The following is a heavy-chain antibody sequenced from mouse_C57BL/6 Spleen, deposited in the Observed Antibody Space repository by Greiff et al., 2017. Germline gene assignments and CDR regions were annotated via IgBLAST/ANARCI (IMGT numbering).Heavy chain of an antibody. CDR1: GYAFSSSW. J-gene: IGHJ2*01. D-gene: IGHD1-1*01. CDR2: IYPGDGDT. CDR3: ARRGTTVPNFDY. Sequence: QVQLKQSGPELVKPGASVKISCKASGYAFSSSWMNWVKQRPGKGLEWIGRIYPGDGDTNYNGKFKGKATLTADKSSSTAYMQLSSLTSEDSAVYFCARRGTTVPNFDYWGQGTTLTVSS. V-gene: IGHV1-82*01.